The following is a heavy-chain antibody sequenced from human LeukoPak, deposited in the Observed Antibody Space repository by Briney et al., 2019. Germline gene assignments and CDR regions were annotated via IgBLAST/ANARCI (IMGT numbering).Heavy chain of an antibody. Sequence: PGGSLRLSCAASGFTFSSYAMSWVRQAPGKGLEWVSAISSSGGSTYYADSVKGRFTISRDNSKNTLYLQMNSLRAEDTAVYYCAKGLHPSGSLPATYGYWGQGTLVTVSS. J-gene: IGHJ4*02. CDR3: AKGLHPSGSLPATYGY. CDR2: ISSSGGST. CDR1: GFTFSSYA. D-gene: IGHD1-26*01. V-gene: IGHV3-23*01.